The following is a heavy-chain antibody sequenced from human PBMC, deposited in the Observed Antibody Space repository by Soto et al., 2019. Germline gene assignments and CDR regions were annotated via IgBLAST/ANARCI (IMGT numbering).Heavy chain of an antibody. CDR3: ARGGDGYNSDAFDI. CDR1: GFTVSSNY. D-gene: IGHD5-12*01. J-gene: IGHJ3*02. CDR2: IYSGGST. Sequence: GGSLRLSCAASGFTVSSNYMSWVRQAPGKGLEWVSVIYSGGSTYYADSVKGRFTIYRDNSKNTLYLQMNSLRAEDTAVYYCARGGDGYNSDAFDIWGQGTMVTVSS. V-gene: IGHV3-66*01.